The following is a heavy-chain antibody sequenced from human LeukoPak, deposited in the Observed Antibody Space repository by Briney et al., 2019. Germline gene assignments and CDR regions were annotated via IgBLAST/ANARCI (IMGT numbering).Heavy chain of an antibody. V-gene: IGHV3-74*01. J-gene: IGHJ3*01. CDR3: ARDRSSSWFDAFDV. D-gene: IGHD6-13*01. Sequence: GGSLRLSCPVYGFTFSNYGMHWVRQVPGKGPVWLSRIDSDGSSTSYADSVKGRFTISRDNAKNSLYLQMNSLRAEDTAVYYCARDRSSSWFDAFDVWGQGTMVTVSS. CDR1: GFTFSNYG. CDR2: IDSDGSST.